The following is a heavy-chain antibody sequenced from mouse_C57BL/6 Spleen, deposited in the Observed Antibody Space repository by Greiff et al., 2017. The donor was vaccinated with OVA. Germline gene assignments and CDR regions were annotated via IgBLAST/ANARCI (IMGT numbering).Heavy chain of an antibody. Sequence: QVQLKQPGAELVRPGSSVKLSCKASGYTFTSYWMHWVKQRPIQGLEWIGNIDPSDSETHYNQKFKDKATLTVDKSSSTAYMQLSSLTSEDSAVYYCARWGKGLSFDYWGQGTTLTVSS. CDR2: IDPSDSET. D-gene: IGHD3-3*01. CDR3: ARWGKGLSFDY. J-gene: IGHJ2*01. CDR1: GYTFTSYW. V-gene: IGHV1-52*01.